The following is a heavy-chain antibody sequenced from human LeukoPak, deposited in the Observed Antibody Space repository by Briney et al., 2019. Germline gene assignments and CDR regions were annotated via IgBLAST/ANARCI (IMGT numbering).Heavy chain of an antibody. V-gene: IGHV3-23*01. D-gene: IGHD2-2*03. J-gene: IGHJ4*02. CDR1: GFTFSNYA. CDR2: LNGGRT. CDR3: VKEVTGYGYFDY. Sequence: SVGSLRLSCVASGFTFSNYAMSWVRQGPGKGLEWIAALNGGRTFFQDSVRGRFTISRDNSKNTLYLQLNSLRGDDTAVYYCVKEVTGYGYFDYWGRGTLVTVSS.